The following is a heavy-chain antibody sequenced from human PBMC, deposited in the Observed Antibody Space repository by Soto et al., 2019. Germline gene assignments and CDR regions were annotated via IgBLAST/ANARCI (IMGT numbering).Heavy chain of an antibody. V-gene: IGHV3-9*01. CDR3: AKDSYSGYDSLSWFDP. J-gene: IGHJ5*02. Sequence: GGSLRLSCAASGFTFDDYAMHWVRQAPGKGLEWVSGISWNSGSIGYADSVKGRFTISRDNAKNSLYLQMNSLRAEDTALYYCAKDSYSGYDSLSWFDPWGQGTLVTVYS. CDR1: GFTFDDYA. CDR2: ISWNSGSI. D-gene: IGHD5-12*01.